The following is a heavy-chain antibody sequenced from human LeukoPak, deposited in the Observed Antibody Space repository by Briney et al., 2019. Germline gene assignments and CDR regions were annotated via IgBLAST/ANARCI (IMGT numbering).Heavy chain of an antibody. CDR2: ICTAGDT. CDR3: ARVAKERVGGVYYFDY. V-gene: IGHV3-13*01. CDR1: GFTFSDYD. Sequence: GGSLRLSCAASGFTFSDYDMHWVRQATGKGLEWVSAICTAGDTYYTGSVKGRFTISRETAKNSLYLQMNSLRAGDTAVYYCARVAKERVGGVYYFDYWGQGTLVTVSS. D-gene: IGHD1-1*01. J-gene: IGHJ4*02.